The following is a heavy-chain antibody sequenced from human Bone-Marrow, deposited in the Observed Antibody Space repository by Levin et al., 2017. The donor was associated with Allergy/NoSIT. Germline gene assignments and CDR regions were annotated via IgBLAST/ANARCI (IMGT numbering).Heavy chain of an antibody. V-gene: IGHV4-30-4*01. CDR3: ARGYDILTGVLDF. D-gene: IGHD3-9*01. Sequence: SETLSLTRTVSGASIRSADYYWTWIRQAPGKGLECIGNIYASGSSDYNPSLQSRATISFDTSKSQFSLKLSSVTAADTAVYYCARGYDILTGVLDFWGQGALVTVSS. J-gene: IGHJ4*02. CDR1: GASIRSADYY. CDR2: IYASGSS.